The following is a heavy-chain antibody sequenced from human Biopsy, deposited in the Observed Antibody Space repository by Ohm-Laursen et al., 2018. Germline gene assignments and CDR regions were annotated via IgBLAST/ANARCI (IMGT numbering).Heavy chain of an antibody. Sequence: GSSVKVSCKASGYTFTDYYVHWVRQAPGQGLEWMGWISPYNDKTSYPPKLQDRVTMTADTSTNTAHMELRSLRSDDTAVYYCARVFCTSTTCYGLLDNWGQGTVVTVSS. CDR1: GYTFTDYY. V-gene: IGHV1-18*04. D-gene: IGHD2/OR15-2a*01. J-gene: IGHJ4*02. CDR2: ISPYNDKT. CDR3: ARVFCTSTTCYGLLDN.